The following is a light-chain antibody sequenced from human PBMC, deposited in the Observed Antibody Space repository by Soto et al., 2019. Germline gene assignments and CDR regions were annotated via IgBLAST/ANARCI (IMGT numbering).Light chain of an antibody. Sequence: EIVMTQAPATLSVSPWERATLSCRASQSVSSNLAWYQQKTGQSPRLLIYGASTRSTGIPARFSGSGSGTEFTLTISSLQSEDFAVYYCHQYNTWPRTFGQGTKVDLK. V-gene: IGKV3-15*01. J-gene: IGKJ1*01. CDR2: GAS. CDR3: HQYNTWPRT. CDR1: QSVSSN.